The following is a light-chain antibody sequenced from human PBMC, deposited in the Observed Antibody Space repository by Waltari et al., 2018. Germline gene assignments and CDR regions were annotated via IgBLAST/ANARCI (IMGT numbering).Light chain of an antibody. Sequence: QAVVTQEPSLTVSPGGTVTLTCASSTGPVTRGHSPSWFQQQPGQAPRTLIYATSNKHSWTPVRFSGSLLGGKAALTLSGAQPEDEADYYCLISFGGAEEIFGGGTKLTVL. CDR3: LISFGGAEEI. CDR2: ATS. J-gene: IGLJ2*01. V-gene: IGLV7-46*01. CDR1: TGPVTRGHS.